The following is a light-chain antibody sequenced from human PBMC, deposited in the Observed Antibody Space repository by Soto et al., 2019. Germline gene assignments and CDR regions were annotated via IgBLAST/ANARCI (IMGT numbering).Light chain of an antibody. Sequence: QSALTQPASVSESPGQSISISCGGGRNDIGTYNLVSWYQQHPGKAPKLIIYEGNKRPSGVSNRFSGSRSGNTASLTISGLQAEDEADYYCCSYTDGSSWLFGGGTKVTVL. V-gene: IGLV2-23*01. CDR1: RNDIGTYNL. J-gene: IGLJ3*02. CDR2: EGN. CDR3: CSYTDGSSWL.